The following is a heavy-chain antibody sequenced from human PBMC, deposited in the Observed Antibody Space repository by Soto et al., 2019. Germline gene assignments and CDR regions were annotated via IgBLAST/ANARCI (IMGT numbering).Heavy chain of an antibody. CDR1: GYTFSNYD. Sequence: QVQLVQSGAEVKQPGASVKVSCRTSGYTFSNYDIGWVRQATGQGLEWMGWMNPDSTNTGYAQKFQGRVTLTRDTSISTAYMELNSLSCEDTAIYYCVRAIRDQLLSDYWGQGTLVTVSS. V-gene: IGHV1-8*01. CDR3: VRAIRDQLLSDY. D-gene: IGHD1-26*01. CDR2: MNPDSTNT. J-gene: IGHJ4*02.